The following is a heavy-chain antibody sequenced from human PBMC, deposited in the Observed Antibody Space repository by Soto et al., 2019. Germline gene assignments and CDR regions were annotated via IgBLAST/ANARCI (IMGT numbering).Heavy chain of an antibody. V-gene: IGHV3-30*17. J-gene: IGHJ4*02. CDR1: GFSLRDYG. CDR2: VSDDGSEQ. CDR3: ARDPTGGYLHYDY. Sequence: PGGSLRLSCAASGFSLRDYGMHWVRQAPGKGLEYVAAVSDDGSEQYYADSVRGRFTISRDNSKNTVYLQLDSLTTGDTAVYYCARDPTGGYLHYDYWGQGALVTVS. D-gene: IGHD1-26*01.